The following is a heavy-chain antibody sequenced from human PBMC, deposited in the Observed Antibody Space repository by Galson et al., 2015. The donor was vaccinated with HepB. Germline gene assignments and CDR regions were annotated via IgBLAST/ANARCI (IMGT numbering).Heavy chain of an antibody. CDR3: ATDVGAD. CDR1: GFTFSSYG. D-gene: IGHD3-16*01. V-gene: IGHV3-7*01. Sequence: SLRLSCAASGFTFSSYGMHWVRQAPGKGLEWVANIKEDGSETYYVDAVRGRFTISRDNAKNSLFLQMNSLRADDTALYYCATDVGADWGQGTLVTVS. CDR2: IKEDGSET. J-gene: IGHJ4*02.